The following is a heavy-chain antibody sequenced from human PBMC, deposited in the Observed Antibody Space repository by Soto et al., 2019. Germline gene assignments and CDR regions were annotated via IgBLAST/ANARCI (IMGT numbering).Heavy chain of an antibody. D-gene: IGHD5-18*01. Sequence: SVKVSCKASGGTFSSFTISWVRQAPGQGLEWMGRIIPILGIANYAQKFQGRVTITADKSTSTAYMELSSLRSEDTAVYYCARGSSVDTAVVEPMWFELWGQGTVVTVSS. V-gene: IGHV1-69*02. J-gene: IGHJ5*02. CDR3: ARGSSVDTAVVEPMWFEL. CDR2: IIPILGIA. CDR1: GGTFSSFT.